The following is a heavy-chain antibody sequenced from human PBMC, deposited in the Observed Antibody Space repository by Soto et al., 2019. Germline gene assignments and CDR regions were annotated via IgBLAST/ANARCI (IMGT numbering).Heavy chain of an antibody. CDR3: ARDNDYRGNCYFYGMDV. CDR1: GGTFSSYA. Sequence: QVQLVQSGAEVKKPGSSVKVSCKASGGTFSSYAISWVRQAPGQGLEWMGGIIPIFGTPNYAQKFQGRVTITADESTRTAYMELSSLRSEDTAVYYCARDNDYRGNCYFYGMDVWGQGTTVTVSS. D-gene: IGHD2-21*02. J-gene: IGHJ6*02. CDR2: IIPIFGTP. V-gene: IGHV1-69*12.